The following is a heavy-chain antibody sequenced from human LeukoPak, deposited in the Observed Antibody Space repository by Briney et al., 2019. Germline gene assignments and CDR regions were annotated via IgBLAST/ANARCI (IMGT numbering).Heavy chain of an antibody. Sequence: SETLSLTCAVYGGSFSGYYWSWIRQPPGKGLEWIGEINHSGSTNYKPSLKSRVTISVDTSKIQFSLKLSSVTAADTAVYYCARASSIAGRLYYYYYMDVWGKGTTVAVSS. CDR1: GGSFSGYY. CDR2: INHSGST. V-gene: IGHV4-34*01. J-gene: IGHJ6*03. CDR3: ARASSIAGRLYYYYYMDV. D-gene: IGHD6-6*01.